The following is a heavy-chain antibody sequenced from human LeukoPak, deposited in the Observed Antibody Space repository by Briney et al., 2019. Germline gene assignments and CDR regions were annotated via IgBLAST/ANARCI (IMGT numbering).Heavy chain of an antibody. V-gene: IGHV4-34*01. CDR2: INHSGST. CDR3: ARGSPYDFWSGYLYNWFDP. Sequence: SETLSLTCAVYGGSFSGYYWSWIRQPPGKGLEWIGEINHSGSTNYNPSLKSRVTISVDTSKKQFSLKLSSVTAADTAVYYCARGSPYDFWSGYLYNWFDPWGQGTLVTVSS. CDR1: GGSFSGYY. J-gene: IGHJ5*02. D-gene: IGHD3-3*01.